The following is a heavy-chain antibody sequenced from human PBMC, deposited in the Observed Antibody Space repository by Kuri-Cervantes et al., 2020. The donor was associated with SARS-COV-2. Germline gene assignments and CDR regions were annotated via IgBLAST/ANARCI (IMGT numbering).Heavy chain of an antibody. CDR3: ATNDYGVSYMDV. CDR1: GFTFDDYG. V-gene: IGHV3-20*01. J-gene: IGHJ6*03. CDR2: INWNGGST. Sequence: GGSLRLSCAASGFTFDDYGMSWVRQAPGKGLEWVSGINWNGGSTGYADSVKGRFTISRDNAKNSLYLQMDSLRAEDTALYHCATNDYGVSYMDVWGKGTTVTVSS. D-gene: IGHD4-17*01.